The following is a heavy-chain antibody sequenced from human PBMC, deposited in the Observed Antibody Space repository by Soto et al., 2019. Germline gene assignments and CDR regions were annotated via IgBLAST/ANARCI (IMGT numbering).Heavy chain of an antibody. Sequence: VSVKVSCKASGYTFTSYAMHWVRQAPGQRLEWMGWINAGNGNTKYSQKFQGRVTITRDTSASTAYMELSSLRSEDTAVYYCARDRGYYDSSGLSGWGQGTLVTVSS. J-gene: IGHJ4*02. CDR1: GYTFTSYA. CDR2: INAGNGNT. V-gene: IGHV1-3*01. D-gene: IGHD3-22*01. CDR3: ARDRGYYDSSGLSG.